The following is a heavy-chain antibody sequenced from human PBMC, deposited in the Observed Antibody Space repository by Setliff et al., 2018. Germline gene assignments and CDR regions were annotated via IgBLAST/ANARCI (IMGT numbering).Heavy chain of an antibody. V-gene: IGHV3-7*03. CDR1: GFTFSSYW. J-gene: IGHJ6*02. Sequence: PGGSLRLSCAASGFTFSSYWMTWVRQAPGKGLEWVANIKQDGSEKYYVDSVKGRFTISRDNSKNSLYLQMNSLRAEDTALYYCAKDRGREQWLAPYYYYYGMDVWGQGTTVTVSS. CDR2: IKQDGSEK. D-gene: IGHD6-19*01. CDR3: AKDRGREQWLAPYYYYYGMDV.